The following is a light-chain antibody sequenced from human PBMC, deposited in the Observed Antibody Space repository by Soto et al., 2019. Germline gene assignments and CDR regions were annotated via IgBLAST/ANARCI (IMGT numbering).Light chain of an antibody. CDR3: QEYGRSRT. CDR2: GAS. CDR1: QSVGSTY. J-gene: IGKJ1*01. Sequence: EIVLTQSPGTLSLSPGERATLSCRASQSVGSTYLAWYQHKPGQPPRLLIYGASSRATGIPDRFSGSGSGTDFTLTISRLEPEDFAVYYCQEYGRSRTFGQGTKVEIK. V-gene: IGKV3-20*01.